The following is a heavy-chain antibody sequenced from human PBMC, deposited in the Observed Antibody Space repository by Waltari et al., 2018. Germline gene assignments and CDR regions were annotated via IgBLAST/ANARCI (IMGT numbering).Heavy chain of an antibody. CDR1: GFTFSSFS. CDR2: ISSSSSTI. Sequence: EVQLVESGGGLVQPGGSLRLSCAASGFTFSSFSMNWVRQAPGKGLEWVSYISSSSSTIYYADSVKGRFTISRDNAKNSLYLQMNSLRAEDTAVYYCARGGMAARPYFDYWGQGTLVTVSS. J-gene: IGHJ4*02. D-gene: IGHD6-13*01. CDR3: ARGGMAARPYFDY. V-gene: IGHV3-48*01.